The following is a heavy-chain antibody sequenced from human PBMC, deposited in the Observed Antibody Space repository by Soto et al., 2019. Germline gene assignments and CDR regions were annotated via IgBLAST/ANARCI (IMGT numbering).Heavy chain of an antibody. CDR2: INAGNGNT. D-gene: IGHD6-13*01. Sequence: ASVKVSCKASGYTFTSYAMHWVRQAPGQRLEWMGWINAGNGNTKYSQKFQGRVTITRDTSASTAYMELSSLRSEDTAVYYCARVRGIAANDAFDSWGQGTMVTVSS. V-gene: IGHV1-3*01. CDR3: ARVRGIAANDAFDS. J-gene: IGHJ3*02. CDR1: GYTFTSYA.